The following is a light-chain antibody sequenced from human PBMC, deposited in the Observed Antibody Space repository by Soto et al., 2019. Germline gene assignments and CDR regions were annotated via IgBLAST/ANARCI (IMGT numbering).Light chain of an antibody. CDR1: ISDVGGHGY. Sequence: QSALTQPASVSGSPGQSITISCTGTISDVGGHGYVSWYQQHPGKAPKLMIYEVTYRPSGVSDRFSGSKSGNTASLTISGPQAEDAADYYCFSFTSHSSHYVFGTGTKLTVL. V-gene: IGLV2-14*01. CDR3: FSFTSHSSHYV. CDR2: EVT. J-gene: IGLJ1*01.